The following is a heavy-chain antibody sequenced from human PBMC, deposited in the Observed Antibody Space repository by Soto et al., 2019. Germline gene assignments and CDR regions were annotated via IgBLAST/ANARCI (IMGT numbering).Heavy chain of an antibody. CDR1: GGSISSGGYY. V-gene: IGHV4-31*03. CDR2: IYYSGST. Sequence: QVQLQESGPGLVKPSQTLSLTCTVSGGSISSGGYYWSWIRQHPGKGLEWIGYIYYSGSTYYNPSLKSRVTISVDTSKNQFSLKLSSVTAADTAVYYCARDIGYYYGSGSSYYYYGMDVWGQGTTVTVSS. J-gene: IGHJ6*02. CDR3: ARDIGYYYGSGSSYYYYGMDV. D-gene: IGHD3-10*01.